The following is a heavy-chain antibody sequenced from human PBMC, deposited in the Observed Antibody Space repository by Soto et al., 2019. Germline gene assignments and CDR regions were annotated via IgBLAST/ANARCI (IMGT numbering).Heavy chain of an antibody. D-gene: IGHD3-22*01. Sequence: SETLSLTCAVYGGSFSGYYWSWIRQPPGKGLEWIGEINHSGSTNYNPSLKSRVTISVDTSKNQFSLKLSSVTAADTAVYYCERVIGSYYFDYWGQGTLVTVSS. J-gene: IGHJ4*02. CDR1: GGSFSGYY. CDR3: ERVIGSYYFDY. CDR2: INHSGST. V-gene: IGHV4-34*01.